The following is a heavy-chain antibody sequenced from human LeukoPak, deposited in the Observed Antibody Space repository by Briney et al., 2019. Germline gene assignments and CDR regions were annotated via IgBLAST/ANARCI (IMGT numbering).Heavy chain of an antibody. CDR2: IYPGDSDT. D-gene: IGHD6-6*01. J-gene: IGHJ6*03. V-gene: IGHV5-51*01. CDR1: GYSFTSYW. CDR3: ERVPTAQLRGYYYYMDV. Sequence: VESLKISCKGSGYSFTSYWIGCARQMPGKGLEWMGIIYPGDSDTRYSPSFQGQVTISADKSISTAYLQWSSLKASDNAMYYCERVPTAQLRGYYYYMDVWGKGTTVTVSS.